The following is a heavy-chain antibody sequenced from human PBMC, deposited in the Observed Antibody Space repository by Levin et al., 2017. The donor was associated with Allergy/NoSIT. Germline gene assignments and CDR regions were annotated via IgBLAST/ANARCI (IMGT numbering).Heavy chain of an antibody. CDR2: MRYSGDTT. Sequence: TSETLSLTCAASGFTFSSYTMTWVRQAPGKGLEWVSTMRYSGDTTYYADSVKGRFTISRDSSKDTLFLQMNSLRAEDTAVYYCAKGLSSGSPYRAFDMWGQGTMVTVSS. V-gene: IGHV3-23*01. CDR1: GFTFSSYT. CDR3: AKGLSSGSPYRAFDM. J-gene: IGHJ3*02. D-gene: IGHD1-26*01.